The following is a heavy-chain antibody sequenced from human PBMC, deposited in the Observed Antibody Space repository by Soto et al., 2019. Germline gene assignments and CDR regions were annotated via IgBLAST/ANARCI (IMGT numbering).Heavy chain of an antibody. J-gene: IGHJ6*02. Sequence: PGESLKISCKGSGYSFTSYWISWVRQMPGKGLEWMGRIDPSDSYTNYSPSFQGHVTISADKSISTAYLQWSSLKASDTAMHYCARIRYYGSGSTPIYGMDVWGQGTTVTVSS. CDR1: GYSFTSYW. V-gene: IGHV5-10-1*01. D-gene: IGHD3-10*01. CDR2: IDPSDSYT. CDR3: ARIRYYGSGSTPIYGMDV.